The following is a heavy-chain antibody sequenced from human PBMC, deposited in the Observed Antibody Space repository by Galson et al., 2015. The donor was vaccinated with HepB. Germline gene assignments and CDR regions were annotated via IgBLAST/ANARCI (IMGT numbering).Heavy chain of an antibody. D-gene: IGHD2-15*01. V-gene: IGHV5-51*01. J-gene: IGHJ2*01. Sequence: QSGAEVKKPGESLKISCQASGYTINRYWIGWVRQLPGQDLEWVGIIHPAESETQYNPSFEGRITISSDVSITTTFLQWSSLKASDSAKYYCARHGPEGSYWLFDFWSRCTLITVSS. CDR1: GYTINRYW. CDR2: IHPAESET. CDR3: ARHGPEGSYWLFDF.